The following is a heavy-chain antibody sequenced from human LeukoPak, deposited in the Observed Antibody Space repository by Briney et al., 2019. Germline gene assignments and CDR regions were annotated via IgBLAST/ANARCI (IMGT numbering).Heavy chain of an antibody. Sequence: SETLSLTCTVSGGSISIYYWSWIRQPPGKGLEWIGYIYYSGSTNYNPSLKSRVTISVDTSKNQFSLKLSSVTAADTAVYYCARHISYGDSKFDPWGQGTLVTVSS. J-gene: IGHJ5*02. CDR2: IYYSGST. D-gene: IGHD4-17*01. CDR1: GGSISIYY. CDR3: ARHISYGDSKFDP. V-gene: IGHV4-59*08.